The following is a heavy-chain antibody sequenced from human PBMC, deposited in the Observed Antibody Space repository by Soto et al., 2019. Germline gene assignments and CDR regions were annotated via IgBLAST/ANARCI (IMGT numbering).Heavy chain of an antibody. CDR2: IYHSGST. V-gene: IGHV4-4*02. D-gene: IGHD3-22*01. CDR1: GGSISSSNW. Sequence: SETLSLTCAVSGGSISSSNWWSWVRQPPGKGLEWIGEIYHSGSTNYNPSLKSRVTISVDKSKNQFSLKLSSVTAADTAVYYCARVVRYYYDSSGYFIFDYWGQGTLVTVSS. CDR3: ARVVRYYYDSSGYFIFDY. J-gene: IGHJ4*02.